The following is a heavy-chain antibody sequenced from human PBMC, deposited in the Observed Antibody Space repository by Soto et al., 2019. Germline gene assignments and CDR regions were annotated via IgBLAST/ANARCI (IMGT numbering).Heavy chain of an antibody. D-gene: IGHD3-3*01. Sequence: GESLKISCKGSGYSFTSYWISWVRQMPGKGLEWMGRIDPSDSYTNYSPSFQGHVTISADKSISTAYLQWSSLKASDTAMYYCARFINFWSGIREYYGMDVWGQGTTVTVSS. CDR3: ARFINFWSGIREYYGMDV. J-gene: IGHJ6*02. CDR2: IDPSDSYT. V-gene: IGHV5-10-1*01. CDR1: GYSFTSYW.